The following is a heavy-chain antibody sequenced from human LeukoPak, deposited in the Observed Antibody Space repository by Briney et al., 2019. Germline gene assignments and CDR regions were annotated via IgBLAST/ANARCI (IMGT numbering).Heavy chain of an antibody. CDR1: GFTVSSNY. Sequence: GGSLRLSCAASGFTVSSNYMSWVRQAPGKGLEWVSVIYSGGSTYYADSVKGRFTISRDNSENTLYLQMNSLRAEDTAVYYCARGVVSAAIRGGPFDYWGQGTLVTVSS. CDR2: IYSGGST. D-gene: IGHD2-2*02. J-gene: IGHJ4*02. V-gene: IGHV3-66*01. CDR3: ARGVVSAAIRGGPFDY.